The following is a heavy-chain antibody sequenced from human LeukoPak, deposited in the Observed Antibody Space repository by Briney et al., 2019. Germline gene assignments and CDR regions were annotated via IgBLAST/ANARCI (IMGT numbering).Heavy chain of an antibody. V-gene: IGHV4-4*07. CDR3: ARLDRYYYDSSGYGRGGAFDI. Sequence: SETLSLTCTVSGGSISSYYWSWIRQPAGKGLEWIGRIYTSGSTNYNPSLKSRVTMSVDTSKNQFSLKLSSVTAADTAVYYCARLDRYYYDSSGYGRGGAFDIWGQGTMVTVSS. J-gene: IGHJ3*02. CDR1: GGSISSYY. CDR2: IYTSGST. D-gene: IGHD3-22*01.